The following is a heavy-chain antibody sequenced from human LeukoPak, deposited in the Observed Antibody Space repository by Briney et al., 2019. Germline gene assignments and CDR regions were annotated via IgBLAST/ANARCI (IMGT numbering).Heavy chain of an antibody. J-gene: IGHJ4*02. CDR1: GFTFSSYW. D-gene: IGHD3-3*01. CDR2: IKQDGSEK. Sequence: GGSLRLSCAASGFTFSSYWMSWVRQAPGKGLEWVANIKQDGSEKYYVDSVKGRFTISRDNAKNSLYLQMNSLRAEDTAVYYCARASIAIFGVVITAPLDYWGQGTLVTVSS. CDR3: ARASIAIFGVVITAPLDY. V-gene: IGHV3-7*01.